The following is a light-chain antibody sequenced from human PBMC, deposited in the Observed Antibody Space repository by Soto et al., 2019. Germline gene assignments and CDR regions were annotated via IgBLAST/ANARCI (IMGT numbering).Light chain of an antibody. V-gene: IGKV3-20*01. J-gene: IGKJ1*01. CDR1: QSVSSSY. CDR2: GAS. Sequence: EIVLTQSPGTLSLSPGERATLTCRASQSVSSSYLAWYQQKPGQAPRLLIYGASSRATGIPDRFSGSGSGTDFTLTICRLEPEDFAVYYCQQYGSSPGTFGQGTKVE. CDR3: QQYGSSPGT.